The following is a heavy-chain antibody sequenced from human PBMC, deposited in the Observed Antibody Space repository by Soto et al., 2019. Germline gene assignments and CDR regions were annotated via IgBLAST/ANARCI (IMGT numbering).Heavy chain of an antibody. CDR3: ARPVITVVKKYYGMDV. V-gene: IGHV4-39*01. J-gene: IGHJ6*02. D-gene: IGHD4-17*01. CDR1: GGSISSSSYY. CDR2: IYYSGST. Sequence: SETLSLTCTVSGGSISSSSYYWGWIRQPPGKGLEWIGSIYYSGSTYYNPSLKSRVTISVDTSKNQFSLKLSSVTAADTAVYYCARPVITVVKKYYGMDVWGQGTTVTVSS.